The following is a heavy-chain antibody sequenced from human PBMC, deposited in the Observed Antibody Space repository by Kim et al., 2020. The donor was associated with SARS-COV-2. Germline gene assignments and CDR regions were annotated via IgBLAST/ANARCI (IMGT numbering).Heavy chain of an antibody. D-gene: IGHD6-13*01. V-gene: IGHV3-30*18. Sequence: GGSLRLSCAASGFTFSSYGMHWVRQAPGKGLEWVAVISYDGSNKYYADSVKGRFTISRDNSKNTLYLQMNSLRAEDTAVYYCAKDRRPKVSAAGHDYWG. CDR1: GFTFSSYG. CDR2: ISYDGSNK. CDR3: AKDRRPKVSAAGHDY. J-gene: IGHJ4*01.